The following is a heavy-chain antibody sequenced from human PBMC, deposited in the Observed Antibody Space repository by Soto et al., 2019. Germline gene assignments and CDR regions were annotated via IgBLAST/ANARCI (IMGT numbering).Heavy chain of an antibody. V-gene: IGHV4-31*03. J-gene: IGHJ4*02. CDR2: IYYSGNT. D-gene: IGHD3-22*01. CDR1: GGSISSGDSY. Sequence: SETLSLTCTVSGGSISSGDSYWSWLRQHPGKGLEWIGYIYYSGNTDYNPSLKSRVTISVDTSKNQFSVKLSSVTAADTAVYYCARALYYDSGGYVHDYWGQGTLVTVSS. CDR3: ARALYYDSGGYVHDY.